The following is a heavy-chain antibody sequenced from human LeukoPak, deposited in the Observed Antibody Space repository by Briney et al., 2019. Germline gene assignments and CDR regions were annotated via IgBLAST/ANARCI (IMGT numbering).Heavy chain of an antibody. D-gene: IGHD5-12*01. J-gene: IGHJ6*03. Sequence: PSETLSLTCTISGGSISSYYWSWIRQPPRKGLEWIGNIYYTGSTNHNPSLKSRVTISVDTSKNQFSLKLSSVTAADTAVYYCARVVYSGYDFRGAMDVWGKGTTVTVSS. CDR3: ARVVYSGYDFRGAMDV. V-gene: IGHV4-59*01. CDR2: IYYTGST. CDR1: GGSISSYY.